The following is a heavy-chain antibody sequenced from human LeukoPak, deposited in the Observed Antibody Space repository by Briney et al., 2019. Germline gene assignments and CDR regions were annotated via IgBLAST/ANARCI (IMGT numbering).Heavy chain of an antibody. J-gene: IGHJ5*02. Sequence: PSETLSLSCAVYGGSFSGYYWSWIRQPPGKGLEWIGEINHSGSTNYNPSLKSRVTISVDTSKNQFSLRLKSMTAADTAVYYCASWTYDYGSCSSPELSWGQGTLVTVSS. CDR3: ASWTYDYGSCSSPELS. CDR1: GGSFSGYY. D-gene: IGHD3-10*01. V-gene: IGHV4-34*01. CDR2: INHSGST.